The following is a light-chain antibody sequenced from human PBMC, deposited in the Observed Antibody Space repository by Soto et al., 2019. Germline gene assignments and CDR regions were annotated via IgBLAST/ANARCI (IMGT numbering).Light chain of an antibody. Sequence: EIVLTQSPGTLSLSPGERATLSCRASQSVSSNYLAWYQQKSGQAPRLLIYGISSRATGIPDRFSGSGSGTDFTLTISRLEPEDFAVYYCQQYGTSRTFGQGTKMEIK. V-gene: IGKV3-20*01. J-gene: IGKJ1*01. CDR2: GIS. CDR1: QSVSSNY. CDR3: QQYGTSRT.